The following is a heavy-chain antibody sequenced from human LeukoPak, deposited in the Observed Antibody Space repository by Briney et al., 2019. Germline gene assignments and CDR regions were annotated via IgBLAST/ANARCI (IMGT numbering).Heavy chain of an antibody. CDR2: MSDSGGST. Sequence: GGSLRLSCAASGFTFSSYAMTWVRQAPGKGLEWVSVMSDSGGSTYYADSVKGRFSIFRDNSKNRLSLQMNSLRSEDTAVYYCAKGGFSAPIDYWCQGTLVTVSS. D-gene: IGHD3-10*01. J-gene: IGHJ4*02. CDR3: AKGGFSAPIDY. CDR1: GFTFSSYA. V-gene: IGHV3-23*01.